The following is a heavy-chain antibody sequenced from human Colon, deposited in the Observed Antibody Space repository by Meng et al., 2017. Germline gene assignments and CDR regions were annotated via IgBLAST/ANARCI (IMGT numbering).Heavy chain of an antibody. D-gene: IGHD3-10*01. Sequence: SETLSLTCTVSGGSISSYYWSWIRQPPGKGLEWIGYIYYSGSTNYNPSLKSRVTISVDTSKNQFSLKLSSVTAADTAVYYCARVSITMVRGVISDIWGQGPMDTVTS. CDR2: IYYSGST. CDR1: GGSISSYY. CDR3: ARVSITMVRGVISDI. V-gene: IGHV4-59*01. J-gene: IGHJ3*02.